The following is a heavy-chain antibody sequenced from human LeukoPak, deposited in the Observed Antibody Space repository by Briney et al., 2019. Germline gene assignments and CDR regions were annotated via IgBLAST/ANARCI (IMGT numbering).Heavy chain of an antibody. D-gene: IGHD6-19*01. CDR2: INHSGST. J-gene: IGHJ4*02. CDR1: GGSFSGYY. Sequence: SETLSLTCAVYGGSFSGYYWSWIRQPPGKGLEWIGEINHSGSTNYNPSLKSRVTISVDTSKNQFSLKLSSVTAADTAVYYCARAYGYSSGWYVYWGQGTLDTVSS. CDR3: ARAYGYSSGWYVY. V-gene: IGHV4-34*01.